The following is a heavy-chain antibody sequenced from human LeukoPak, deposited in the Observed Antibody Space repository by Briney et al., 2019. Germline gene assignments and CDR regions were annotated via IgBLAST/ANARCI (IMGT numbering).Heavy chain of an antibody. Sequence: PGGSLRLSCAASGFTVSSNYMSWVRQAPGKGLKWVSVIYSGGSTYYADSVKGRFTISRDNSTNTLYLQMNSLRAEDTAVYYCASRTQTTVTTLPNYYYYYGMDVWGQGTTVTVSS. D-gene: IGHD4-17*01. CDR1: GFTVSSNY. CDR2: IYSGGST. J-gene: IGHJ6*02. CDR3: ASRTQTTVTTLPNYYYYYGMDV. V-gene: IGHV3-66*01.